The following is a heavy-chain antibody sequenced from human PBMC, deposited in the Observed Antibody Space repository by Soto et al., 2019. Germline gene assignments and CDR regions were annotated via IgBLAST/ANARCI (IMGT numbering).Heavy chain of an antibody. J-gene: IGHJ4*02. D-gene: IGHD3-22*01. CDR2: IYYSGST. Sequence: SETLSLTCTVSGGSISSYYWSWIRQPPGKGLEWTGYIYYSGSTNYNPSLKSRVTISVDTSKNQFSLKLSSVTAADTAVYYCARGLHSSGYFDYWGQGTLVTVSS. CDR3: ARGLHSSGYFDY. V-gene: IGHV4-59*01. CDR1: GGSISSYY.